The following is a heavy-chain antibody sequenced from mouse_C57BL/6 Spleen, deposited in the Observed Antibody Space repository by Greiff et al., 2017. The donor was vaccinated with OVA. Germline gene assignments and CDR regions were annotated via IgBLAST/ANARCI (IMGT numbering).Heavy chain of an antibody. CDR2: ILPGSGST. CDR3: ARGAHYYGSSSYYFDY. J-gene: IGHJ2*01. CDR1: GYTFTGYW. Sequence: VKVVESGAELMKPGASVKLSCKATGYTFTGYWIEWVKQRPGHGLEWIGEILPGSGSTNYNEKFKGKATFTADTSSNTAYMQLSSLTTEDSAIYYCARGAHYYGSSSYYFDYWGQGTTLTVSS. V-gene: IGHV1-9*01. D-gene: IGHD1-1*01.